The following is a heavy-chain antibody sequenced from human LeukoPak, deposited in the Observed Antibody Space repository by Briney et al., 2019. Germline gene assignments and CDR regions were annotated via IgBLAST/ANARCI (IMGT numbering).Heavy chain of an antibody. V-gene: IGHV3-21*01. CDR3: ARDSRDGYNSGY. CDR2: ISSSSYI. J-gene: IGHJ4*02. CDR1: GFTFSSYS. D-gene: IGHD5-24*01. Sequence: GGSLRLSCAASGFTFSSYSMNWVRQAPGKGLEWVSSISSSSYIYYADSVKGRFTISRDNAKNSLYLQMNSLRAEDTAVYYCARDSRDGYNSGYWGQGTLVTVSS.